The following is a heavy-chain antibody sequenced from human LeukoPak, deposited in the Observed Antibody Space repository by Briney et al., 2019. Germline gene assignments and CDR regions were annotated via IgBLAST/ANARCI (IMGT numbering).Heavy chain of an antibody. J-gene: IGHJ4*02. CDR3: AREDSEIDYSIDY. D-gene: IGHD4-11*01. V-gene: IGHV4-59*12. Sequence: PSETLSLTCTVSGGSISSYYWSWIRQPPGKGLEWIGYIYYSGSTNYNPSLKSRVTISVDTSKNQFSLKLSSVTAADTAVYYCAREDSEIDYSIDYWGQGTLVTVSS. CDR1: GGSISSYY. CDR2: IYYSGST.